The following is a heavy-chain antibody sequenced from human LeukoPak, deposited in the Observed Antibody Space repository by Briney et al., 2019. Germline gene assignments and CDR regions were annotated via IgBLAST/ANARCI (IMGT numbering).Heavy chain of an antibody. CDR1: GFTFSSYG. CDR3: ARSSYDFWSGYQTTFDY. J-gene: IGHJ4*02. CDR2: ISSSSSYI. V-gene: IGHV3-21*01. D-gene: IGHD3-3*01. Sequence: PGGSLRLSCAASGFTFSSYGMSWVRQAPGKGLEWVSSISSSSSYIYYADSVKGRFTISRDNAKNSLYLQMNSLRAEDTAVYYCARSSYDFWSGYQTTFDYWGQGTLVTVSS.